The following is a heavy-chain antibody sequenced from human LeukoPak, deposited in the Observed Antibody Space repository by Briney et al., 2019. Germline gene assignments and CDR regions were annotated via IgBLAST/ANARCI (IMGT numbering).Heavy chain of an antibody. D-gene: IGHD5-18*01. CDR2: ISSSSSTI. Sequence: GGSLRLSCTASGFTFSSYSMNWVRQAPGKGLEWVSYISSSSSTIYYADSVKGRFTISRDNAKNSLYLQMNSLRDEDTAVYYCARMGVFQLWLLDAFDIWGQGTMVTVSS. CDR3: ARMGVFQLWLLDAFDI. J-gene: IGHJ3*02. V-gene: IGHV3-48*02. CDR1: GFTFSSYS.